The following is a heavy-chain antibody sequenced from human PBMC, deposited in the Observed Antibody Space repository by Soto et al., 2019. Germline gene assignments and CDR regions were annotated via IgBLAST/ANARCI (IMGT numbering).Heavy chain of an antibody. J-gene: IGHJ4*02. D-gene: IGHD4-4*01. CDR3: ARGLPNYSSFDS. V-gene: IGHV3-74*01. CDR2: VSSEGSST. Sequence: EVQLVESGGGLVQPGESLRLSCAASGFTFSSYWMHWIRQAPGKGLVWVSRVSSEGSSTVYANSVKGRLTISRDNAKNPLYLQMNSLSDEDTAVYYCARGLPNYSSFDSWGQGTLVTVSS. CDR1: GFTFSSYW.